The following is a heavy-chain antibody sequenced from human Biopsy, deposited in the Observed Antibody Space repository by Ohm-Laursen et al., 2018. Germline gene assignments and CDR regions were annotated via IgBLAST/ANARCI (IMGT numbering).Heavy chain of an antibody. V-gene: IGHV4-31*02. CDR2: IFYSANT. Sequence: TLSFTCTVSGVSINGGRYYWNWIRHHPGKGLEWTGNIFYSANTYYNPSLKSRVTISVDTSKNQFSLELSSVTAADTAVYYCARLGSGDYFPTFFDFWGQGALVTVSS. J-gene: IGHJ4*02. D-gene: IGHD5-12*01. CDR1: GVSINGGRYY. CDR3: ARLGSGDYFPTFFDF.